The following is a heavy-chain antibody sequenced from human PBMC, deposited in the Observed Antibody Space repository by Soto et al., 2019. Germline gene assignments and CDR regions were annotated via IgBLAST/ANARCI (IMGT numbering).Heavy chain of an antibody. J-gene: IGHJ1*01. CDR1: GFIFKNYA. D-gene: IGHD1-26*01. Sequence: GGSLRLSCAASGFIFKNYAMAWVRQAPGKGLEWVSGLSGGSTYYSDSVRGRFTISRDNSGNTLYLQINDVGAEDTAVYYCAQVRGIVGAQAFFEHWGQGTVVTVSS. V-gene: IGHV3-23*01. CDR2: LSGGST. CDR3: AQVRGIVGAQAFFEH.